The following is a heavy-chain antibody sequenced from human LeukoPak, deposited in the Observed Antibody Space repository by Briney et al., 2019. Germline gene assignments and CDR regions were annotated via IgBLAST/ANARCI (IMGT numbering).Heavy chain of an antibody. D-gene: IGHD1-1*01. CDR3: ARNLDV. CDR1: GFTFDDYG. V-gene: IGHV3-48*03. Sequence: PGGSLRLSCAASGFTFDDYGMSWVRQAPGKGLEWVSCISSSGDIVYYADSVKGRFTVSRDHAKNSLYLQMNSLRAGDTAVYYCARNLDVWGQGTLVTVSS. J-gene: IGHJ4*02. CDR2: ISSSGDIV.